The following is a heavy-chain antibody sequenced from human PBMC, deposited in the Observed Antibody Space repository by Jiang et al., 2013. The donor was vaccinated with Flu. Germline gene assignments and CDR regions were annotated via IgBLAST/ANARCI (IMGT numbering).Heavy chain of an antibody. J-gene: IGHJ6*02. V-gene: IGHV3-23*01. D-gene: IGHD6-19*01. CDR2: ISGSGGST. CDR3: ASRGSGSVNPYYYYYGMDV. Sequence: EWVSAISGSGGSTYYADSVKGRFTISRDNSKNTLYLQMNSLRAEDTAVYYCASRGSGSVNPYYYYYGMDVWGQGTTVTVSS.